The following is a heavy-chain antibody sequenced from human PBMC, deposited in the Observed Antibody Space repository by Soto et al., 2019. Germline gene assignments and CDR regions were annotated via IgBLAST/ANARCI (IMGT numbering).Heavy chain of an antibody. D-gene: IGHD3-22*01. Sequence: QVQLVQSGAEVKKPGASVKVSCKASGYTFTGYYMHWVRQAPGQGLEWMGWINPNSGGTNYAQKFQGWVTMTRDTSISTAYMELSRLRSDDTAVYYCASPHYYDSSGYSLDYWGQGTLVTVSS. CDR3: ASPHYYDSSGYSLDY. CDR2: INPNSGGT. J-gene: IGHJ4*02. CDR1: GYTFTGYY. V-gene: IGHV1-2*04.